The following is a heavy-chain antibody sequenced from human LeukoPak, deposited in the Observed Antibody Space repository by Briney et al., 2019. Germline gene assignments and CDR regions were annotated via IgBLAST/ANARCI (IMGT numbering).Heavy chain of an antibody. Sequence: GSLRLSCAASGFTFSSYGMHWVRQAPGKGLEWVAVISYDGSNKYYADSVKGRFTISRDNSKNTLYLQMNSLRAEDTAVYYCAKEVRRAYYGSGRRLDYWGQGTLVTVSS. CDR1: GFTFSSYG. D-gene: IGHD3-10*01. CDR3: AKEVRRAYYGSGRRLDY. J-gene: IGHJ4*02. CDR2: ISYDGSNK. V-gene: IGHV3-30*18.